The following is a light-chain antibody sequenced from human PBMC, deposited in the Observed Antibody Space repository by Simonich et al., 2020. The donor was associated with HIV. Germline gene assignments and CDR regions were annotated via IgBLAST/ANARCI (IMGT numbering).Light chain of an antibody. J-gene: IGKJ1*01. CDR2: WAY. CDR3: QQYYSTPQT. CDR1: QSVLYSSNNKNY. Sequence: DIVMTRSPDSLALSLGERATINCKSSQSVLYSSNNKNYLTWYQPKPGQPPKLLIYWAYTRESGVPARFSGRGSGTDFTLTISSLQAEDVAVYYCQQYYSTPQTFGQGTKVEIK. V-gene: IGKV4-1*01.